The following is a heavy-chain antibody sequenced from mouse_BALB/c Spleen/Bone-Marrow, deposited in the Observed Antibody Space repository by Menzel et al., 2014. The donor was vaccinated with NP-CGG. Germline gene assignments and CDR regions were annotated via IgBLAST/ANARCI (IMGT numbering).Heavy chain of an antibody. J-gene: IGHJ2*01. CDR3: TGYGNYFDY. CDR2: IYPSDSYT. Sequence: VKLQESGAELVRPGASVKLSCKASGYTFTNYWINWVKQRPGQGLEWIGNIYPSDSYTTYNQNFKGKATLTVDKSSSTAYMQLSSPTSEDSAVYYCTGYGNYFDYWGQGTTLTVSS. V-gene: IGHV1-69*02. D-gene: IGHD2-1*01. CDR1: GYTFTNYW.